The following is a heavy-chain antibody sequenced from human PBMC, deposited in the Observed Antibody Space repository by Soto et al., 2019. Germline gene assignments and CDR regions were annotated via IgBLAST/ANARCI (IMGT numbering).Heavy chain of an antibody. V-gene: IGHV4-28*01. D-gene: IGHD2-8*02. CDR1: GYSISGDNW. CDR3: ARKTGGPCPFDD. CDR2: ISSGGNT. J-gene: IGHJ4*02. Sequence: QVQLRESGPGLVKPSDTLSLTCAVSGYSISGDNWWGWIRQPPGRGLEWIGYISSGGNTHYNPSLASRLTMSVETSKNPFSLRLISVTAVDTDVSYCARKTGGPCPFDDWGQGTLVTVSS.